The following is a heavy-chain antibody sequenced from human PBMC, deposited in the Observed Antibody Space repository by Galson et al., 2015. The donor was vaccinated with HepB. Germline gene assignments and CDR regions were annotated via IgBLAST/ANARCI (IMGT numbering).Heavy chain of an antibody. J-gene: IGHJ5*02. CDR3: ARGSGIGFDP. V-gene: IGHV3-13*01. Sequence: SLRLSCAASGFTFSSYDMHWVRQPTGKGLEWVSGIGTAGDTYYVGSVKGRFTNSRENGENSLYLQMNSLRADDTAVYYCARGSGIGFDPWGQGTLVTVSS. D-gene: IGHD1-14*01. CDR2: IGTAGDT. CDR1: GFTFSSYD.